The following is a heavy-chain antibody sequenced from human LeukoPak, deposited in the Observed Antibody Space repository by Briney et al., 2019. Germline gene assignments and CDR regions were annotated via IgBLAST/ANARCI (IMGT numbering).Heavy chain of an antibody. CDR2: INSDGSST. V-gene: IGHV3-74*01. J-gene: IGHJ4*02. Sequence: GGSLRLSCAASGFTFSSYWMHWVRQAPGKGLVWVSRINSDGSSTSYADSVKGRFTISRDNAKNTLYLQMNSLRAEDTAVYYCARGPLAYYYDSSGGFDYWGQGTLVTVSS. CDR1: GFTFSSYW. CDR3: ARGPLAYYYDSSGGFDY. D-gene: IGHD3-22*01.